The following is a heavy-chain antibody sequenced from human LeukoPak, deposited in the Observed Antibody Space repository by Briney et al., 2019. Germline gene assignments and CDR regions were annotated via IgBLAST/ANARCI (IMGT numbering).Heavy chain of an antibody. CDR2: FDPEDGET. Sequence: ASVKVCCKVSGYTLTELSMHWVRQAPGKGLEWMGGFDPEDGETIYAQKFQGRVTMTEDTSTDTAYMELSSLRSEDTAVYYCATDILQVVDYYDSSGYNDYRGQGTLVTVSS. CDR1: GYTLTELS. V-gene: IGHV1-24*01. CDR3: ATDILQVVDYYDSSGYNDY. D-gene: IGHD3-22*01. J-gene: IGHJ4*02.